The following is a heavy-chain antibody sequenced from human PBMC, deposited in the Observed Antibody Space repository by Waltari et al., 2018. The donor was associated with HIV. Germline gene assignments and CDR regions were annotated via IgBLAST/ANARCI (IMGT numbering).Heavy chain of an antibody. V-gene: IGHV7-4-1*02. D-gene: IGHD1-7*01. Sequence: QVQLGQSGSELKKPGASVKVSCKASGYIFTKYAMNWVRQAPGQGLEWMGWITTNPWNPTSSHGFAGRLFFSLDTSVSTAYLQISSLKAEDTAVYYCAKLWNYNWLDPWGQGTLVTVSS. CDR1: GYIFTKYA. J-gene: IGHJ5*02. CDR2: ITTNPWNP. CDR3: AKLWNYNWLDP.